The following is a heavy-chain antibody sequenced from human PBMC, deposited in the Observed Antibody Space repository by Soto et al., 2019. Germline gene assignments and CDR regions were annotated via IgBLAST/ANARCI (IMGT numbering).Heavy chain of an antibody. Sequence: QVQLQESGPGLGKPSETLSLTCTVSGGSISSYYWSWIRQPPGKGLEWIGYIYYSGSTNYNPSLKSRVTISVDTSKNQFSLKLSSVTAADTAVYYCARGIAARLDAFDIWGQGTMVTVSS. V-gene: IGHV4-59*08. J-gene: IGHJ3*02. CDR1: GGSISSYY. CDR2: IYYSGST. CDR3: ARGIAARLDAFDI. D-gene: IGHD6-6*01.